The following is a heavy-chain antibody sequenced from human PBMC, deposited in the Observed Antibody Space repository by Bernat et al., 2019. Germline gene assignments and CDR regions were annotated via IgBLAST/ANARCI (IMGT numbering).Heavy chain of an antibody. D-gene: IGHD6-6*01. J-gene: IGHJ3*02. Sequence: EVQLVESGGGLVQPGGSLRVSCAASRFTFTNSWMHWVRQAPGKGLVWVSRISTDGTGTTYADSVKGRFTIPSYNANNTLYLPMNSLGVEDTAIYYCAREYSSSSGRTFDIWGQGTMVTVSS. V-gene: IGHV3-74*01. CDR2: ISTDGTGT. CDR3: AREYSSSSGRTFDI. CDR1: RFTFTNSW.